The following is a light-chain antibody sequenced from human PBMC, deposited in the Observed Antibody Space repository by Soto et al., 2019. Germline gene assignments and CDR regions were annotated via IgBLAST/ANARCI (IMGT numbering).Light chain of an antibody. CDR2: GAS. V-gene: IGKV4-1*01. CDR1: RTILSSSNNMNY. Sequence: DIVMTQSPDSLAVSLGERATINCRSSRTILSSSNNMNYLAWYQQKPGQAPRLLIYGASSRATGIPDRFSGSGSGPDFTLTIRRLGPEDSAVYYCQQYGNSPFSFGPGTKVDIK. CDR3: QQYGNSPFS. J-gene: IGKJ3*01.